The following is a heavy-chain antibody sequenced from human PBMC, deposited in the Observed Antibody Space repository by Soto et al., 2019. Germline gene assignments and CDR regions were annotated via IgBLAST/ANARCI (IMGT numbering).Heavy chain of an antibody. CDR3: ASVPDR. V-gene: IGHV4-30-2*01. Sequence: PSETLSLTCAVSGGSISSGGYSWSWIRQPPGKGLEWIGYIYHSGSTYYNPSLKSRVTISVDRSKNQFSLKLSPVTAADTAVYYCASVPDRWGQGTLVTVSS. CDR1: GGSISSGGYS. D-gene: IGHD2-2*01. CDR2: IYHSGST. J-gene: IGHJ5*02.